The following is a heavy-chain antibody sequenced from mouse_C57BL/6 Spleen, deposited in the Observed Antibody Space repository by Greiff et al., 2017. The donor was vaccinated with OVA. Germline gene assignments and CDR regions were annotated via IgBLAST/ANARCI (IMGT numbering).Heavy chain of an antibody. V-gene: IGHV14-4*01. CDR3: TTDYYDYDAWFAY. J-gene: IGHJ3*01. Sequence: EVQLQESGAELVRPGASVKLSCTASGFNIKDDYMHWVKQRPEQGLEWIGWIDPENGDTEYASKFQGKATITADTSSNTAYLQLSSLTSEDTAVYYCTTDYYDYDAWFAYWGQGTLVTVSA. D-gene: IGHD2-4*01. CDR1: GFNIKDDY. CDR2: IDPENGDT.